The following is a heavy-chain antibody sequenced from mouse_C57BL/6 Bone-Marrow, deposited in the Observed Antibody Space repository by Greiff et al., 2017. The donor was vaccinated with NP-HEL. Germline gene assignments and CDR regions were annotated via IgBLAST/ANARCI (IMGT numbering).Heavy chain of an antibody. V-gene: IGHV5-4*03. CDR1: GFTFSSYA. Sequence: DVMLVESGGGLVKPGGSLKLSCAASGFTFSSYAMSWVRQTPEKRLEWVATISDGGSYTYYPDNVKGRFTISRDNAKNNLYLQMSHLKSEDTAMYYCARGLLLVGDYWGQGTTLTVSS. D-gene: IGHD2-3*01. CDR3: ARGLLLVGDY. J-gene: IGHJ2*01. CDR2: ISDGGSYT.